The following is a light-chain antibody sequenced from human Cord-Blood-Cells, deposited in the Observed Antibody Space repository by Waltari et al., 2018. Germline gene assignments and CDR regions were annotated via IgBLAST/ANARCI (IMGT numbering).Light chain of an antibody. CDR2: KAS. Sequence: DIQMTQSPSTLSASVGDRVTITCRASQSISSWLVWYQQKPGKAPKLLIYKASSLESGVPSRFSGSVSGTEFTLTISSLQPDDFATYYCQQYNSYPWTFGQGTKVEIK. CDR1: QSISSW. V-gene: IGKV1-5*03. J-gene: IGKJ1*01. CDR3: QQYNSYPWT.